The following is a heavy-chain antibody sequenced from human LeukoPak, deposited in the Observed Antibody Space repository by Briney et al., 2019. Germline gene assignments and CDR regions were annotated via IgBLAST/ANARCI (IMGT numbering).Heavy chain of an antibody. CDR1: GGSFSGYY. Sequence: SETLSLICAVYGGSFSGYYWSWIRQPPGKGLEWIGYIYYSGSTNYNPSLKSRVTISVDTSKNQFSLKLSSVTAADTAVYYCARRARGSSWPAYYFDYWGQGTLVTVSS. D-gene: IGHD6-13*01. CDR2: IYYSGST. V-gene: IGHV4-59*08. CDR3: ARRARGSSWPAYYFDY. J-gene: IGHJ4*02.